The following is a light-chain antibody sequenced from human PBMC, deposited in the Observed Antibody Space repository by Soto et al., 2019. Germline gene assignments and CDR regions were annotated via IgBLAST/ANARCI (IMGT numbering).Light chain of an antibody. Sequence: QSALTQPRSVSGPPGQSVTISCTATGSDVGDSSHVSWYQLHPGKAPKLMIYEVNNRPSGVPDRFSGSKSGSTASLTISGLQAEDEAEYYCCLSPGSLTWLFGGGTKVTVL. CDR2: EVN. V-gene: IGLV2-11*01. CDR3: CLSPGSLTWL. CDR1: GSDVGDSSH. J-gene: IGLJ3*02.